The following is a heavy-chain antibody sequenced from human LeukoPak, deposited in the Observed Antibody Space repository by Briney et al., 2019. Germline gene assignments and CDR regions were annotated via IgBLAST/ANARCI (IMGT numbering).Heavy chain of an antibody. V-gene: IGHV3-64*01. Sequence: GGSLRLSCAASGFTFSSYAMHWVRQAPGKGLEYVPAISSNGGSTYYANSVKGRFTISRDNSKNTLYLQMGSLRAEDMAVYYCARVAVGATHFDYWGQGTLVTVSS. CDR2: ISSNGGST. CDR1: GFTFSSYA. D-gene: IGHD1-26*01. CDR3: ARVAVGATHFDY. J-gene: IGHJ4*02.